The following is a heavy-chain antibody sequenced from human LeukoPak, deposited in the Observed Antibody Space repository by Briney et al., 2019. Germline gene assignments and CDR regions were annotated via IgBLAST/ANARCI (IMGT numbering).Heavy chain of an antibody. Sequence: SETLSRTCTVSGDSMSRYYWSWIRLPPGKGLEWVGYIFYNGITNYNPSLASRVSISIDTSKNQFSLRLRSVTAADTATYYCARDRGSGWEPFDSWGQGTLVTVSS. CDR2: IFYNGIT. V-gene: IGHV4-59*01. CDR1: GDSMSRYY. D-gene: IGHD6-19*01. J-gene: IGHJ4*02. CDR3: ARDRGSGWEPFDS.